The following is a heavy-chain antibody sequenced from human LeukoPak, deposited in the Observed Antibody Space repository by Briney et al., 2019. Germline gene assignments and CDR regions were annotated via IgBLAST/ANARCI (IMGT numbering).Heavy chain of an antibody. J-gene: IGHJ4*02. CDR1: GGSISSYY. CDR2: IYYSGST. V-gene: IGHV4-59*08. D-gene: IGHD5-18*01. CDR3: ARHCRCSYGNAYYFDY. Sequence: PSETLSLTCTVSGGSISSYYWSWIRQPPGKGLEWIGYIYYSGSTNYNPSLKSRVTISVDTSKNQFSLKLSSVTAADTAVYYCARHCRCSYGNAYYFDYWGQGTLVTVSS.